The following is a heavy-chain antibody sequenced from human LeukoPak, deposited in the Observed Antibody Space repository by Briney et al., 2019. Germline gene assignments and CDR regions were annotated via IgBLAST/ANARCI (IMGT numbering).Heavy chain of an antibody. D-gene: IGHD3-22*01. Sequence: GGSLRLSCAASGFTFSSYAMHWVRQPPGKGLEWVAVISYDGSNKYYADSVKGRFTISRDNSKNTVHLQMNSLRAEDTAMYYCARRAGDYSHPYDYWGQGTLVTVSS. CDR3: ARRAGDYSHPYDY. J-gene: IGHJ4*02. V-gene: IGHV3-30*14. CDR1: GFTFSSYA. CDR2: ISYDGSNK.